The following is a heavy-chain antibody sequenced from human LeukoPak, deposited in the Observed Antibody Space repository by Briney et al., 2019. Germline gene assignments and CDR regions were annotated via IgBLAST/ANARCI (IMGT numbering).Heavy chain of an antibody. J-gene: IGHJ2*01. CDR3: ARHRSSSWPGGYFDL. V-gene: IGHV5-51*01. CDR2: IYPGDSDT. Sequence: GESLKISCKGSGYSFISSWIGWVRQTPGKGLEWMGLIYPGDSDTRYSPSFQGQVTISADKSISTAYLQWTSLKASDTAMYYCARHRSSSWPGGYFDLWGRGTLVTVSS. CDR1: GYSFISSW. D-gene: IGHD6-13*01.